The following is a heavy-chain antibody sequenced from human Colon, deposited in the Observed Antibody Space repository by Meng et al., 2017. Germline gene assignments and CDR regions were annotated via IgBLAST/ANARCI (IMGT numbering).Heavy chain of an antibody. Sequence: SETLSLTFTVSGGSISSGSYYWSWIRQPAGKGLEWIGRIYTSGSTNYNPSLKSRFTISGDTSKNQFSLKLSSVTAADTAVYYCARAGRPMVRGVMGLWFDPWGQGTLVTVSS. J-gene: IGHJ5*02. V-gene: IGHV4-61*02. CDR3: ARAGRPMVRGVMGLWFDP. CDR1: GGSISSGSYY. CDR2: IYTSGST. D-gene: IGHD3-10*01.